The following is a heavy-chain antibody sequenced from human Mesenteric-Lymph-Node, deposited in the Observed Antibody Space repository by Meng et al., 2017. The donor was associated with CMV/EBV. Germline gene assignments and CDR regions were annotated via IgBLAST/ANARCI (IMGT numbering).Heavy chain of an antibody. Sequence: GGSLRLSCAASGFSFGTYGMHWVRQTPGKGLDWVALIYYDGNYKDYADSVKGRFTISRDNSKNTLYLQMGSLRVEDTAVYYCARDGGEYCSSTSCYSPRYYYYYYGMDVWGQGTTVTVSS. CDR1: GFSFGTYG. D-gene: IGHD2-2*02. V-gene: IGHV3-30*02. CDR3: ARDGGEYCSSTSCYSPRYYYYYYGMDV. J-gene: IGHJ6*02. CDR2: IYYDGNYK.